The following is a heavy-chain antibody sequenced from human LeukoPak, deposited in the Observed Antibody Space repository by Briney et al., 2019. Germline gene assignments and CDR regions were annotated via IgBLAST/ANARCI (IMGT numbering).Heavy chain of an antibody. Sequence: GRSLRLSCAASGFTFSSYAMRWVRQAPGKGLEWVAVISYDGSNKYYADSVKGRFTISRDNSKNTLYLQMNSLRAEDTAVYYCAKDRKWELDYWGQGTLVTVSS. CDR3: AKDRKWELDY. CDR2: ISYDGSNK. J-gene: IGHJ4*02. V-gene: IGHV3-30-3*01. CDR1: GFTFSSYA. D-gene: IGHD1-26*01.